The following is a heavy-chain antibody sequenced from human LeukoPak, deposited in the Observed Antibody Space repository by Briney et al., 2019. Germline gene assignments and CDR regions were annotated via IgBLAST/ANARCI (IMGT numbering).Heavy chain of an antibody. V-gene: IGHV3-9*01. D-gene: IGHD5-18*01. CDR3: AKARIRYFDY. Sequence: PGGSLRLSCAASGFTFDDYAMHWVRQAPGKGLEWVSGISWNSGSIGYADSVKGRFTISRDNSKNTLYLQMNSLRAEDTAVYYCAKARIRYFDYWGQGTLVTVSS. J-gene: IGHJ4*02. CDR2: ISWNSGSI. CDR1: GFTFDDYA.